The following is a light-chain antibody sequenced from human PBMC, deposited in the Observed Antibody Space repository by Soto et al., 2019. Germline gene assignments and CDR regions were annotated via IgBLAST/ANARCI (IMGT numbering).Light chain of an antibody. CDR1: QGISNY. V-gene: IGKV1-27*01. J-gene: IGKJ1*01. Sequence: DIQMTQSPSSLSASVGDRVTITCRASQGISNYLAWYQQKPVKVPKLLIYAASTLQSGVPSRFSGSGSGTDFPLTISSLQPEDVATSYCQKYNSAPRTFGQGTKVEIK. CDR2: AAS. CDR3: QKYNSAPRT.